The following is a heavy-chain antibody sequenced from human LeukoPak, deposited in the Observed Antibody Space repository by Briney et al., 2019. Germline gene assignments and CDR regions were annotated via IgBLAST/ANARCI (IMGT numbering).Heavy chain of an antibody. CDR2: IYPGDSQT. J-gene: IGHJ4*02. D-gene: IGHD2-21*02. CDR1: GYRFTSYW. V-gene: IGHV5-51*01. CDR3: ARHGGGDPY. Sequence: GESLKISCKASGYRFTSYWIAWVRQMPGKGLEWMGIIYPGDSQTRYSPSFQGQVAMSVDKSTTTAYLQWSSLKASDTAMYYCARHGGGDPYWGQGTLVTVSS.